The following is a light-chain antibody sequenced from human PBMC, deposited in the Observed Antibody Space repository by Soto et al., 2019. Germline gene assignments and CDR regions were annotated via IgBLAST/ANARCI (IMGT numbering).Light chain of an antibody. CDR2: YVD. CDR1: SRDVGAYDY. CDR3: CSYADGSIYF. Sequence: QSALTQPASVSGSPGQSITISCTGTSRDVGAYDYVSWYLQYPDKAPQLLIYYVDHRPSGVSSRFSGSKSGNTASLTISGLQADEEGDYYCCSYADGSIYFFGTGTKLTVL. V-gene: IGLV2-14*03. J-gene: IGLJ1*01.